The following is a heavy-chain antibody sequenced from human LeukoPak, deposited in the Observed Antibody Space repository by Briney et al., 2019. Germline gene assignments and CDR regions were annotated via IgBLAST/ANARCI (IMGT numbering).Heavy chain of an antibody. V-gene: IGHV4-59*01. CDR1: GGSISSYY. CDR2: IYYSGST. D-gene: IGHD3-10*01. J-gene: IGHJ4*02. Sequence: SETLSLTCIVSGGSISSYYWSWIRQPPGKGLEWIGYIYYSGSTNYNASLKSRVTISVDTSKNQFSLKLSSVTAADTAVYYCARTGMDEYYFDYWGQGILVTVSS. CDR3: ARTGMDEYYFDY.